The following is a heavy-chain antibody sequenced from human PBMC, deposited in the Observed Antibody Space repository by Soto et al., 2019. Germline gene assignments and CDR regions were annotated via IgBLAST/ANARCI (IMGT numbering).Heavy chain of an antibody. CDR1: GFIFSSYA. J-gene: IGHJ4*02. CDR3: ARRGSGSYYDY. D-gene: IGHD1-26*01. CDR2: ISGSGGST. V-gene: IGHV3-23*01. Sequence: EVQLLESGGGLVQPGGSLRLSCAASGFIFSSYAMRWVRQAPGKGLEWVSAISGSGGSTYYADSVKGRFTISRDNSKNTLYLQMNSLRAEDTAVYYCARRGSGSYYDYWGQGTLVIVSS.